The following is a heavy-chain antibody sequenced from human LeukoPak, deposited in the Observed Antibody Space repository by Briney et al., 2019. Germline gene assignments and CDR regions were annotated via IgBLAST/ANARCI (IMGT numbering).Heavy chain of an antibody. V-gene: IGHV3-23*01. Sequence: PGGSLRLSCAASGFTFSSYAMSWVRQAPGKGLEWVSAISGSGGSTYYADSVKGRFTISRDNSKNTLYLQMNSLRAEDTAVYYCAKAGVPDYYYDSSGGPEYYFDYWGQGTLVTVSS. CDR2: ISGSGGST. D-gene: IGHD3-22*01. CDR1: GFTFSSYA. CDR3: AKAGVPDYYYDSSGGPEYYFDY. J-gene: IGHJ4*02.